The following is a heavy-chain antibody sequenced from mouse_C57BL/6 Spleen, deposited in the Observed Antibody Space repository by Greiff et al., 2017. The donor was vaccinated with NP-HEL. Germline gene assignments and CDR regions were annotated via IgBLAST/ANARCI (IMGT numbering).Heavy chain of an antibody. J-gene: IGHJ2*01. CDR1: GFNIKDYY. CDR3: TTGRAYYYGSSPSDY. D-gene: IGHD1-1*01. V-gene: IGHV14-1*01. Sequence: SGAELVRPGASVKLSCTASGFNIKDYYMHWVKQRPEQGLEWIGRIDPEDGDTEYAPKFQGKATMTADTSSNTAYLQLSSLTSEDTAVYYCTTGRAYYYGSSPSDYWGQGTTLTVSS. CDR2: IDPEDGDT.